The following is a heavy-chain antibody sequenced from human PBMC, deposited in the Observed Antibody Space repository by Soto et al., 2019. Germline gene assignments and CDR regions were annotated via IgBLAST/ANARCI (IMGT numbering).Heavy chain of an antibody. CDR3: ERDRFYYGSGIQSLDY. V-gene: IGHV1-69*12. J-gene: IGHJ4*02. Sequence: QVQLVQSGAEVKKPGSSVKVSCKASGGTFSSYAISWVRQAPGHGLEWMGGIIPIFGTANYAQKFQGRVTITADESTSTAYRELSSLRSEDTAVYYCERDRFYYGSGIQSLDYWGQGTLVTVSS. CDR1: GGTFSSYA. CDR2: IIPIFGTA. D-gene: IGHD3-10*01.